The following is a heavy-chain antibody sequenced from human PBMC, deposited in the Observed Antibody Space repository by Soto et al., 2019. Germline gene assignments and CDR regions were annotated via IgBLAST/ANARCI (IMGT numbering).Heavy chain of an antibody. J-gene: IGHJ3*02. D-gene: IGHD5-12*01. V-gene: IGHV3-15*01. CDR1: GFTFSNAW. CDR2: IKSKTDGGTT. Sequence: GGSLRLSCAASGFTFSNAWMSWVRQAPGKGLEWVGHIKSKTDGGTTDYAAPVKGRFTISRDDSKNTLYLQMNSLKTEDTAVYYCGRCGSAHDAFVIWGQGTMVTVSS. CDR3: GRCGSAHDAFVI.